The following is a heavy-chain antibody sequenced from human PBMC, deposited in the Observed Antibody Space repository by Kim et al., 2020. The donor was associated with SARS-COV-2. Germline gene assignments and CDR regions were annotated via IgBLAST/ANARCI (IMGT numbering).Heavy chain of an antibody. D-gene: IGHD4-4*01. Sequence: ASVKVSCKASGYSLSTYAIHWVRQAPGQRLEWMGWINPANGNTKYSQSFQGRVIFSRDTSANTAYMDLNSLRSEDTAVYYCAREVGPRLSNNFDYWGQGILVTVSS. CDR1: GYSLSTYA. V-gene: IGHV1-3*01. CDR3: AREVGPRLSNNFDY. CDR2: INPANGNT. J-gene: IGHJ4*02.